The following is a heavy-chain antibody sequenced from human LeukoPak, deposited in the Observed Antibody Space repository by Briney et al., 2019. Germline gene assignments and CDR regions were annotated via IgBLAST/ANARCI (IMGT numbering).Heavy chain of an antibody. D-gene: IGHD1-26*01. CDR1: GGSISSCY. V-gene: IGHV4-59*01. CDR3: ARDRRVGATPYYFDY. CDR2: IYYSGST. Sequence: SETLSLTCTVSGGSISSCYWSWIRQPPGKGLEWIGYIYYSGSTNYNPSLKSRVTIAVDTSKNQFSLKLSSVTAADTAVYYCARDRRVGATPYYFDYWGQGTLVTVSS. J-gene: IGHJ4*02.